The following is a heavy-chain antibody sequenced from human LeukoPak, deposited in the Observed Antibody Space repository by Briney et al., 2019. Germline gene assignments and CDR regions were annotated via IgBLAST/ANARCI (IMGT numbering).Heavy chain of an antibody. CDR1: GYTFTGYY. D-gene: IGHD6-19*01. CDR3: ARSEASRKVNSSGWYALDY. V-gene: IGHV1-2*02. J-gene: IGHJ4*02. CDR2: INPNSGGT. Sequence: GASVKVSCKASGYTFTGYYMHWARQAPGQGLEWMGWINPNSGGTNYAQKFQGRVTMTRDTSISTAYMELSRLRSDDTAVYYCARSEASRKVNSSGWYALDYWGQGTLVTVSS.